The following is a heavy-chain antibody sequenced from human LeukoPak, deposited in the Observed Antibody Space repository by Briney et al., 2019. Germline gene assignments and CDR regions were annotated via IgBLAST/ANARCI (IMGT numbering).Heavy chain of an antibody. CDR2: ISRDSRRI. D-gene: IGHD3-22*01. CDR1: GFTFSSYS. CDR3: AREDYYDSSAYPSRGFDY. V-gene: IGHV3-48*01. J-gene: IGHJ4*02. Sequence: GGSLRLSCAAPGFTFSSYSMNWVRQAPGKGLEWVSYISRDSRRIYEADSVKGRFTISRENARNSLFLQMNSLRVEDTAMYYCAREDYYDSSAYPSRGFDYWGQGTLVTVSS.